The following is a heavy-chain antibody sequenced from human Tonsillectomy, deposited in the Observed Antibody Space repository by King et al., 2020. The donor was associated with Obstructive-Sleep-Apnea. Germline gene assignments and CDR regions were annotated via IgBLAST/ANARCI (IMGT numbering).Heavy chain of an antibody. V-gene: IGHV3-73*01. D-gene: IGHD3-3*02. CDR2: IKNKSGNYAT. Sequence: VQLVESGGDLVQPGGSLKLSCTASGFTFSDSAMHWVRQSSGKRLEWVGRIKNKSGNYATAYAASVKGRFTITRDDSKNTAYLQMNSLKTEDTAVYYCPRLSAFPATVAFDIWGQGTKVTVSS. CDR1: GFTFSDSA. J-gene: IGHJ3*02. CDR3: PRLSAFPATVAFDI.